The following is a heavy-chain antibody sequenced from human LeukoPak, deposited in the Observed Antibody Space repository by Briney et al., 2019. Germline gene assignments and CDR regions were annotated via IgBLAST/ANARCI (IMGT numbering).Heavy chain of an antibody. V-gene: IGHV4-4*02. CDR1: GGSISSSNW. J-gene: IGHJ5*02. CDR3: ARYCSSTSCYFQSAFDP. Sequence: SETLSLTCAVSGGSISSSNWWSWVRQPPGKGLEWIGEIYHSGSTNYNPSLRSRVTISVDKSKNQFSLKLSSVTAADTAVYYCARYCSSTSCYFQSAFDPWGQGTLVTVSS. CDR2: IYHSGST. D-gene: IGHD2-2*01.